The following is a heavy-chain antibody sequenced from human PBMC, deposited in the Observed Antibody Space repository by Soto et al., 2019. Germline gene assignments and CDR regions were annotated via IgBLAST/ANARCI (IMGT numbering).Heavy chain of an antibody. D-gene: IGHD2-15*01. CDR1: GFSFSVYG. J-gene: IGHJ4*02. CDR2: IWYDASKQ. Sequence: QVQLVESGGGVVQPGRSLRLSCETSGFSFSVYGMHWVRQAPGKGLEWVAVIWYDASKQFYAASVEGRSTISRDNSKAILYLQMNSLRAEDTAVYYCAAWAEGATEVHWGQGTLVTVSS. CDR3: AAWAEGATEVH. V-gene: IGHV3-33*01.